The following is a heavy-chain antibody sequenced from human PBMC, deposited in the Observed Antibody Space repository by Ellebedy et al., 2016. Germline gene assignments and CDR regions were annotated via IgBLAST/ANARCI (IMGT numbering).Heavy chain of an antibody. CDR1: GFTFSSYA. CDR2: ISGSGGST. Sequence: GESLKISCAASGFTFSSYAMSWVRQAPGKGLEWVSAISGSGGSTYYADSVKGRFTISRDNSKNTLYLQMNSLRAEDTAVYYCAKARGTSKLYYFDYWGQGTLVTVSS. D-gene: IGHD2-2*01. J-gene: IGHJ4*02. V-gene: IGHV3-23*01. CDR3: AKARGTSKLYYFDY.